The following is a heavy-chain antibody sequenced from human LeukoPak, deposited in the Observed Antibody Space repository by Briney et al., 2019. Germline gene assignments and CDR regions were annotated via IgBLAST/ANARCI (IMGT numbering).Heavy chain of an antibody. D-gene: IGHD5-24*01. CDR3: ARGGDNYIQF. CDR1: GYTLTDYG. V-gene: IGHV1-18*01. J-gene: IGHJ1*01. CDR2: IRVYNGDT. Sequence: ASVTVSCQPSGYTLTDYGLSWVRQAPGHGLQWMGWIRVYNGDTNYAQKFQGRLTVTTDPSTSTADMELRSLRSDETAAYYWARGGDNYIQFWGQGTRVSISS.